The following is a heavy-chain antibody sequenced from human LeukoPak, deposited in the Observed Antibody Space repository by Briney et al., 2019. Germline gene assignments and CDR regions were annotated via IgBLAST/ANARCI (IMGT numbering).Heavy chain of an antibody. CDR3: ARDLRITFEWEAPTGDY. CDR1: GFTFSSYW. V-gene: IGHV3-74*01. J-gene: IGHJ4*02. CDR2: INSDGSST. D-gene: IGHD1-26*01. Sequence: GGSLRLSCAASGFTFSSYWMHWVRQAPGKGLVWVSRINSDGSSTNYADSVKGRFTISRDNAKNTLYLQMNSLRAEDTAVYYCARDLRITFEWEAPTGDYWGQGSLVTV.